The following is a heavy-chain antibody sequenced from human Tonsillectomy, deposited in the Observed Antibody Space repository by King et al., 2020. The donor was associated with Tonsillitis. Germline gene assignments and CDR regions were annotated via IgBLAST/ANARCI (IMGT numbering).Heavy chain of an antibody. CDR1: GFTFSSYA. J-gene: IGHJ4*02. D-gene: IGHD3-3*01. Sequence: MQLVQSGGGVVQPGRSLRLSCAASGFTFSSYAMHWVRQAPGKGLEWVAVISYDGSNDYYADSVRGRFSISRDNPKNTLYLQMNSLRTEDTAVYYCAKDIHLRWSGYLFDYWGQGTLVTVSS. V-gene: IGHV3-30*18. CDR3: AKDIHLRWSGYLFDY. CDR2: ISYDGSND.